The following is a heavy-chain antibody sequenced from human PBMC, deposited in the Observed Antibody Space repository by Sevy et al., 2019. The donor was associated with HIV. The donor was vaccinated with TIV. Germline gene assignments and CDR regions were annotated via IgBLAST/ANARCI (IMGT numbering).Heavy chain of an antibody. J-gene: IGHJ6*02. CDR3: ARDRYDSSGGYYYYGMDV. CDR1: GFTFSSYA. V-gene: IGHV3-30-3*01. D-gene: IGHD3-22*01. CDR2: ISYDGSNK. Sequence: GGSLRLSCAASGFTFSSYAMHWVRQAPGKGLEWVAVISYDGSNKYYADSVKGRFTISRDNSKNTLYLQMNSLRAEDTAVYYSARDRYDSSGGYYYYGMDVWGQGTTVTVSS.